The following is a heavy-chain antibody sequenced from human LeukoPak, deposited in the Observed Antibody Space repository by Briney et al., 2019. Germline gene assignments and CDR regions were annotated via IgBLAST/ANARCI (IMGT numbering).Heavy chain of an antibody. CDR3: ARDLLRQQLVRAMGY. J-gene: IGHJ4*02. CDR1: GYSFTGYY. CDR2: IIPIFGTA. V-gene: IGHV1-69*13. D-gene: IGHD6-13*01. Sequence: SVKVSCRTSGYSFTGYYMHWVRQAPGQGLEWMGGIIPIFGTANYAQKFQGRVTITADESTSTAYMELSSLRSEDTAVYYCARDLLRQQLVRAMGYWGQGTLVTVSS.